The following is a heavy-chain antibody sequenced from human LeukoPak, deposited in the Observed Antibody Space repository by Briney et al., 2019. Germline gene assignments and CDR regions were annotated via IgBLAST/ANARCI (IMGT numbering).Heavy chain of an antibody. CDR3: ASQIVGATFDN. V-gene: IGHV3-74*01. CDR2: TNTDGSVT. J-gene: IGHJ4*02. CDR1: GFTFSRYW. Sequence: GGSLRLPCAASGFTFSRYWMHWVRQAPGKGLVWVSRTNTDGSVTNYADSVRGRFTISRDNAKNTLFLQMNSLGADDSAVYYCASQIVGATFDNWGQGTLVTVSS. D-gene: IGHD1-26*01.